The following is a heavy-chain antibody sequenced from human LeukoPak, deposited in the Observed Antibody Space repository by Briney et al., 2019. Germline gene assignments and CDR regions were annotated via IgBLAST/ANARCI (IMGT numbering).Heavy chain of an antibody. CDR3: ARDPRLEYSTSRGFDP. D-gene: IGHD6-6*01. Sequence: GSLRLSCAASGFTFSSYAMHCVRQAPGKGLEWIGEIYHSGSTNYNPSLRSRVTILVDKSKNQVSLKLSSVTAADTAVYYCARDPRLEYSTSRGFDPWGQGTLVTVSS. J-gene: IGHJ5*02. V-gene: IGHV4-4*02. CDR2: IYHSGST. CDR1: GFTFSSYA.